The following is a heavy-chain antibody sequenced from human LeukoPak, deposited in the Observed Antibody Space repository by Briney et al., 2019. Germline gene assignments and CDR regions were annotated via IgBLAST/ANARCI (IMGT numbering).Heavy chain of an antibody. V-gene: IGHV3-11*04. CDR1: GFTFSDYY. CDR3: ARRIYYDNSGYRY. J-gene: IGHJ4*02. Sequence: GGSLRLSCAASGFTFSDYYMSWIRQAPGEGLEWISYISPRSNTIYYAHSVKGRFTISRDNAKNSLYLQMNSLRAEDTAVYYCARRIYYDNSGYRYWGQGTLVTVSS. D-gene: IGHD3-22*01. CDR2: ISPRSNTI.